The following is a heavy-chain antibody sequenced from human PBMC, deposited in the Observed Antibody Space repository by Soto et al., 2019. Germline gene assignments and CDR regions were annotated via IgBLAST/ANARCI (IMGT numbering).Heavy chain of an antibody. J-gene: IGHJ3*01. CDR2: IVPDGRNQ. CDR1: GSPFD. V-gene: IGHV3-30-3*01. CDR3: ARGPTHGAFDL. Sequence: QVQLVEFGGGVVQPGRSLRLSCVASGSPFDVHWVHQAPGKGPEWVAHIVPDGRNQYWADSVKGRFTGSRDNAKNTVYLQMNSLRTEDTAVYYCARGPTHGAFDLWGQGTMVTVSS.